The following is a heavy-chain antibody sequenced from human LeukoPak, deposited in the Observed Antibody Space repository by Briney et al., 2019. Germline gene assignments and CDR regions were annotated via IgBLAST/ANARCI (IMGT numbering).Heavy chain of an antibody. D-gene: IGHD3-22*01. CDR1: GFTFSSYG. J-gene: IGHJ4*02. V-gene: IGHV3-23*01. CDR2: TSGSGGST. CDR3: AKDTTDSSGVDY. Sequence: GGSLRLSCAASGFTFSSYGMSWVRQAPGKGLEWVSATSGSGGSTYYADSVKGRFTISRDNSKNTLYLQMNSLRAEDTAVYYCAKDTTDSSGVDYWGQGTLVTVSS.